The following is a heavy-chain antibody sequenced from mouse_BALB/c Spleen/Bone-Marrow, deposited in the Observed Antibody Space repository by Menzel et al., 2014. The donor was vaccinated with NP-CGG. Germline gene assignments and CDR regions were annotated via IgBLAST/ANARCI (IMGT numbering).Heavy chain of an antibody. D-gene: IGHD1-1*01. J-gene: IGHJ4*01. CDR3: ARKWPYYYGSGGYAMDY. V-gene: IGHV1-9*01. CDR2: ILPGSGGT. Sequence: VQLQQSGAELMKPGASVKISCKATGYTFSNYWIEWVKQRPGHGLEWIGEILPGSGGTNYNDKFKVKATFTADTSSNTAYMQLSSLTSEDSAVYYCARKWPYYYGSGGYAMDYWGQGTSVTVSS. CDR1: GYTFSNYW.